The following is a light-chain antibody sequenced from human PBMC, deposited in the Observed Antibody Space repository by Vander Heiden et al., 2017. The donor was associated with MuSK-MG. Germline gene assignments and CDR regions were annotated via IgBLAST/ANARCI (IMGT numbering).Light chain of an antibody. CDR3: FSYTSNTTGV. Sequence: QSALTQPASVPGAPGQSITISCTGTSSDVGGYYFVSWYQQHPGNAPKLLIYDVSKRPPVVSDRFSGSKSGNTASLTISGLQAEDEADYYCFSYTSNTTGVFGGGTKLTV. CDR1: SSDVGGYYF. J-gene: IGLJ3*02. V-gene: IGLV2-14*03. CDR2: DVS.